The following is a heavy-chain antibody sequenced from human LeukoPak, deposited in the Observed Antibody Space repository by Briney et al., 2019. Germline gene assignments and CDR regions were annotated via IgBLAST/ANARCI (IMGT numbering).Heavy chain of an antibody. J-gene: IGHJ3*02. Sequence: PSESLSLTPTVSGGSICVYNWSGIRPRPRERLERSGYIYNSGRAKNTPSLKSRVTISVDASKNQFSLKLSSVTGADTAVYYCAVGSITMVRGVIIAVAFDIWGQGTMVTVSS. CDR3: AVGSITMVRGVIIAVAFDI. V-gene: IGHV4-59*01. D-gene: IGHD3-10*01. CDR1: GGSICVYN. CDR2: IYNSGRA.